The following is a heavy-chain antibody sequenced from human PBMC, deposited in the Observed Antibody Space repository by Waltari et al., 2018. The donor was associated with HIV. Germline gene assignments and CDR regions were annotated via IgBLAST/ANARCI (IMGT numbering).Heavy chain of an antibody. CDR3: ARGGWDCSSTSCYVWFDP. CDR2: INHSGST. J-gene: IGHJ5*02. CDR1: GGSFSGYY. D-gene: IGHD2-2*01. V-gene: IGHV4-34*01. Sequence: QVQLQQWGAGLLKPSETLSLTCAVYGGSFSGYYWSWIRQPPGKGLEWIGEINHSGSTNYSPSLESRVTISVDTSKNQFSLKLSSVTAADTAVYYCARGGWDCSSTSCYVWFDPWGQGTLVTVSS.